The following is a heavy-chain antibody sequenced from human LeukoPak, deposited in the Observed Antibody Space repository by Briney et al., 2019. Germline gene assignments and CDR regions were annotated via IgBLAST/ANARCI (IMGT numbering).Heavy chain of an antibody. CDR3: ARLLGGGYCSSTSCYNWFDP. V-gene: IGHV1-2*06. D-gene: IGHD2-2*01. Sequence: ASVKVSCKASGYTFTGYYMHWVRQAPGQGLEWMGRINPNSGDTNYAQNFQGRVTMTTDTSTSTAYMELRSLRSDDTAVYYCARLLGGGYCSSTSCYNWFDPWGQGTLVTVSS. CDR1: GYTFTGYY. J-gene: IGHJ5*02. CDR2: INPNSGDT.